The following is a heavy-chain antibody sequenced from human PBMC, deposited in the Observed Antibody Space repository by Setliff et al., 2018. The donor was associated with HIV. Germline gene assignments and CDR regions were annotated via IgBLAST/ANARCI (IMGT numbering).Heavy chain of an antibody. CDR1: GGTFSSYA. V-gene: IGHV1-69*13. CDR2: IIPIFNTA. Sequence: SVKVSCKASGGTFSSYAISWVRQGPGQGLEWMGGIIPIFNTANYAQKFQGRVTITADESTSTAYMELSSLRSEDTAVYYCARIVRPSYYYYYYMDVWGKGTTVTVSS. D-gene: IGHD3-10*02. J-gene: IGHJ6*03. CDR3: ARIVRPSYYYYYYMDV.